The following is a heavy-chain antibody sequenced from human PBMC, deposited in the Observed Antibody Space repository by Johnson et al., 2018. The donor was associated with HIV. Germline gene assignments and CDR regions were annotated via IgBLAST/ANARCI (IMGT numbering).Heavy chain of an antibody. D-gene: IGHD6-13*01. J-gene: IGHJ3*02. CDR3: ARELGYSSSNDAFDI. CDR2: ISYDGSNK. Sequence: QVQLVESGGGVVQPGRSLRLSCAASGFSFGTYAMHWVRQAPGKGLEWVAVISYDGSNKYSADSVKGRFTISRDNSKNTLYLQMNSLRAEDTAVYYCARELGYSSSNDAFDIWGQGTMVTVSS. CDR1: GFSFGTYA. V-gene: IGHV3-30*04.